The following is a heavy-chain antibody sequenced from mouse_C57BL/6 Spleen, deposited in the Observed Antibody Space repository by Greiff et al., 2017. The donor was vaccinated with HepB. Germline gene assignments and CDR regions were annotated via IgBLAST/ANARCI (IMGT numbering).Heavy chain of an antibody. CDR1: GYTFTSYW. J-gene: IGHJ3*01. CDR3: SRLYDYDGIAY. V-gene: IGHV1-64*01. CDR2: IHPNSGST. D-gene: IGHD2-4*01. Sequence: VQLQQPGAELVKPGASVKLSCKASGYTFTSYWMHWVKQRPGQGLEWIGMIHPNSGSTNYNEKFKSKATLTVDKSSSTAYMQLSSLTSEDSAVYYCSRLYDYDGIAYWGQGTLVTVSA.